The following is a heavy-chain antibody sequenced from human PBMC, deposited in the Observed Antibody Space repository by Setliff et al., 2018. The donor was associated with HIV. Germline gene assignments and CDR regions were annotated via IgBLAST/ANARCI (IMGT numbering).Heavy chain of an antibody. D-gene: IGHD2-21*01. Sequence: SETLSLTCTVSGGSISSSDYYWGWIRQPPGKGLEWIGSIFYSGYSNSKPSLKSRVTISLDTSKNHFSLKLSSVTAADTAVYYCARYCGGDCYPSAYYMDVWGKGTTVTVSS. J-gene: IGHJ6*03. CDR2: IFYSGYS. V-gene: IGHV4-39*07. CDR3: ARYCGGDCYPSAYYMDV. CDR1: GGSISSSDYY.